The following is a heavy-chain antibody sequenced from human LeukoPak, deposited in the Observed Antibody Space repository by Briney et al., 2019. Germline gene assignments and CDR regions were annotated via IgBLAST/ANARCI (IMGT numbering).Heavy chain of an antibody. V-gene: IGHV3-48*02. CDR3: ARRGCGGDCYQVDY. Sequence: GGSLRLSCAASGFTFSIYTMSWVRQAPGKGLEWVSHITTTSNTKYYADSVKGRFTISRDNAKNSLYLQMNSLRDEDTAVYYCARRGCGGDCYQVDYWGQGTLVTVSS. D-gene: IGHD2-21*02. CDR2: ITTTSNTK. CDR1: GFTFSIYT. J-gene: IGHJ4*02.